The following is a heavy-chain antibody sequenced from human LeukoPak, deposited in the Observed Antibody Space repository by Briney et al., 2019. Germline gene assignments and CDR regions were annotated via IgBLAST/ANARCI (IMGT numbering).Heavy chain of an antibody. CDR1: GFTFSSYA. J-gene: IGHJ4*02. V-gene: IGHV3-30*04. D-gene: IGHD5-18*01. CDR3: ARETAMVTRFDY. Sequence: GGSLRLSCAASGFTFSSYAKHWVRQAPGKWLEWVAVISYDGSNKYCADSVKGRFTISRDNSKNTLYLQMNSLRAEDTAVYYCARETAMVTRFDYWGQGTLVTVSS. CDR2: ISYDGSNK.